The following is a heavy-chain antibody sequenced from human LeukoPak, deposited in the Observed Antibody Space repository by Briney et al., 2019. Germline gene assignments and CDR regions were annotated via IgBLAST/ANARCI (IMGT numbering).Heavy chain of an antibody. CDR3: ARVHCSGGSCYSSGAFDI. CDR1: GFTFSSYS. V-gene: IGHV3-21*01. J-gene: IGHJ3*02. D-gene: IGHD2-15*01. Sequence: PGGSLRLSCAASGFTFSSYSMNWVRQAPGKGLEWVSSISSSSSYIYYADSVKGRFTISRDNAKNSLYLQMNSLRAEDTAVYYCARVHCSGGSCYSSGAFDIWGQGTMVTVSS. CDR2: ISSSSSYI.